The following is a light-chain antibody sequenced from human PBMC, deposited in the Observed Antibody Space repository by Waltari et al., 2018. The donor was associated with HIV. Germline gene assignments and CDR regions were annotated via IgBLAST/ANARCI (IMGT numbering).Light chain of an antibody. CDR1: SSDVGSYNL. CDR2: EVS. J-gene: IGLJ3*02. V-gene: IGLV2-23*02. CDR3: CSYAGSSTLV. Sequence: QSALTKPASVSGSPGQSFTISCTGTSSDVGSYNLVSWYQQHPGKAPKLMIYEVSNRPSGVSNRFSGSKSGNTASLTISGRQAEDEADYYCCSYAGSSTLVFGGGTKLTVL.